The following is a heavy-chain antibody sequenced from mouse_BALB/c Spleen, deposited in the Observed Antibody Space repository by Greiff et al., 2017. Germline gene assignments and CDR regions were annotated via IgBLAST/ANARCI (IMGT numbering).Heavy chain of an antibody. Sequence: VQLQQSGAELARPGASVKLSCKASGYTFTSYWMQWVKQRPGQGLEWIGAIYPGDGDTRYTQKFKGKATLTADKSSSTAYMQLSSLASEDSAVYYCARDYDPYFDYWGQGTTLTVSA. D-gene: IGHD2-4*01. V-gene: IGHV1-87*01. CDR3: ARDYDPYFDY. CDR1: GYTFTSYW. CDR2: IYPGDGDT. J-gene: IGHJ2*01.